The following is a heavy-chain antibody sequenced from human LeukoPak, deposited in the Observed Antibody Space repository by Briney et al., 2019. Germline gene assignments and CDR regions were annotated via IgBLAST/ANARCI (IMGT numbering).Heavy chain of an antibody. CDR2: ISSGGRTI. V-gene: IGHV3-48*03. Sequence: QPGGSLRLSCAASGFTFSNYEMNWVRQAPGKGLEWVSYISSGGRTIYYADSVKGRFTISRDNAKNSLYLQMNSLRAEDVALYYCAKDSHYSSGWSLDYWGQGTLVTVSS. D-gene: IGHD6-19*01. CDR1: GFTFSNYE. CDR3: AKDSHYSSGWSLDY. J-gene: IGHJ4*02.